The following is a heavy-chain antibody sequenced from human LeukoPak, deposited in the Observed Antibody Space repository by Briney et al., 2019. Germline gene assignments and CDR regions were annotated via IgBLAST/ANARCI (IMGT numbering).Heavy chain of an antibody. CDR2: ISAYNGNT. V-gene: IGHV1-18*01. Sequence: ASVKVSCKASGYTFTSYGISWVRQAPGQGLEWMGWISAYNGNTNYAQKLQGRVTMTTDTSTSTAYMELRSLRSDDTAVYYCASGFEGVVMGGDFDYWGQGTLVTVS. CDR3: ASGFEGVVMGGDFDY. CDR1: GYTFTSYG. D-gene: IGHD3-3*01. J-gene: IGHJ4*02.